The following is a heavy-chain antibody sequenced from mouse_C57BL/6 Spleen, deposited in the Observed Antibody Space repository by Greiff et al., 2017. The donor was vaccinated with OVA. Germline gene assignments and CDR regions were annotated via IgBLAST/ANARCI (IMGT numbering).Heavy chain of an antibody. J-gene: IGHJ4*01. CDR3: ARGNDYEAMDD. D-gene: IGHD2-4*01. V-gene: IGHV5-4*01. CDR2: ISDGGSYT. Sequence: EVQLVESGGGLVKPGGSLKLSCAASGFTFSSYAMSWVRQTPEKRLEWVATISDGGSYTYYPDNVKGRFTISRDNAKNNLYLQMSHLKSEDTAMYYCARGNDYEAMDDWGQGTSVTVSS. CDR1: GFTFSSYA.